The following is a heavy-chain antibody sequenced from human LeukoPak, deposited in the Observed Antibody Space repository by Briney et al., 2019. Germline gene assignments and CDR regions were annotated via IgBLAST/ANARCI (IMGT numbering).Heavy chain of an antibody. D-gene: IGHD2-2*01. V-gene: IGHV1-69*05. CDR1: GGTFSSYA. J-gene: IGHJ4*02. CDR3: ASGLYCSSTSCSPDFDY. CDR2: IIPIFGTA. Sequence: GASVKVSCKASGGTFSSYAISWVRQAPGQGLEWMGGIIPIFGTANYAQKFQGRVTITTDESTSTAYMELSSLRSEGTAVYYCASGLYCSSTSCSPDFDYWGQGTLVTVSS.